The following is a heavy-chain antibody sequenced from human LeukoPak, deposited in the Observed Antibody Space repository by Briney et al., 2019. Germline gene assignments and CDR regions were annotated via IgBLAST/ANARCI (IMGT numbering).Heavy chain of an antibody. J-gene: IGHJ3*02. Sequence: SETLSLTCADYGGSFSGYYWSWIRQPPGRGLEWIGEINHSGSTNYNPSLKSRVTISVDTSKNQFSLKLSSVTAADTAVYYCASIPTIFGVVTLIDAFDIWGQGTMVTVSS. CDR3: ASIPTIFGVVTLIDAFDI. CDR2: INHSGST. CDR1: GGSFSGYY. V-gene: IGHV4-34*01. D-gene: IGHD3-3*01.